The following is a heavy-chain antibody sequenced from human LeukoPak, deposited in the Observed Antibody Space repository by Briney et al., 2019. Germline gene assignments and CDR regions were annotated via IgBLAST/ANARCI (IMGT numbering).Heavy chain of an antibody. D-gene: IGHD3-3*01. J-gene: IGHJ4*02. CDR2: ISGSGGST. Sequence: GGSLRLSCAASGFTFSSYAMSWVRQAPGKGLEWVSAISGSGGSTYYADSVKGRFTTSRDNSKNTLYLQMNSLRAEDTAVYYCARERLPGVSSFDYWGQGTLVTVSS. CDR1: GFTFSSYA. CDR3: ARERLPGVSSFDY. V-gene: IGHV3-23*01.